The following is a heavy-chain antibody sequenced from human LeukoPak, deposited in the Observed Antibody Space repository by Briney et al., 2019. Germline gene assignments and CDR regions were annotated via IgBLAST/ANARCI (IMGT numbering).Heavy chain of an antibody. Sequence: GGSLRLSCTASGFTFSTYAMHWVRQAPGKGLEWVAVISYDGSLKYYADSVKGRFTISRDNSKNTLYLQMNSLRTEDTAVFYCVRDRYDYTGNLDYWGQGTLVTVSS. CDR2: ISYDGSLK. J-gene: IGHJ4*02. D-gene: IGHD2-8*02. CDR1: GFTFSTYA. V-gene: IGHV3-30-3*01. CDR3: VRDRYDYTGNLDY.